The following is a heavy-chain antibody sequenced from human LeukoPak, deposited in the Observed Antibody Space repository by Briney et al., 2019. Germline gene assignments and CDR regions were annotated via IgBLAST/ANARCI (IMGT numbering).Heavy chain of an antibody. V-gene: IGHV4-4*07. Sequence: SETLSLTCTVSGGSISSYYWSWIRQPAGKGLEWIGRIYTSGSTNYNPSLKSRVTMSVDTPKNQFSPKLSSVTAADTAVYYCARDMRLLGYCSGGSCYGWFDPWGQGTLVTVSS. J-gene: IGHJ5*02. CDR3: ARDMRLLGYCSGGSCYGWFDP. CDR2: IYTSGST. CDR1: GGSISSYY. D-gene: IGHD2-15*01.